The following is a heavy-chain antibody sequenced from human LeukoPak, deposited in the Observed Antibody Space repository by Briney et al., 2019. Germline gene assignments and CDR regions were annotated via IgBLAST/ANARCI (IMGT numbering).Heavy chain of an antibody. V-gene: IGHV1-8*01. Sequence: ASVKVSCKSSGYTFTSYDINWVRPATGQGLAWMGWMNPNSGNTGYAQKFQGRVTMTRNTSISTAYMELSSLRSEDTAVYYCARDGRCSGGSCYSLGNWGQGTLVTVSS. D-gene: IGHD2-15*01. J-gene: IGHJ4*02. CDR3: ARDGRCSGGSCYSLGN. CDR1: GYTFTSYD. CDR2: MNPNSGNT.